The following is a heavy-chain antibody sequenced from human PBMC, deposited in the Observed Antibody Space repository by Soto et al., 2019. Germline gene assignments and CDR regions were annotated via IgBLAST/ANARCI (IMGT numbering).Heavy chain of an antibody. CDR1: GGTFSSYA. CDR3: ARGDGDDILTGYQYSFDY. Sequence: SVKVSCKASGGTFSSYAISWVRQAPGQGLEWMGGIIPIFGTANYAQKFRGRVTITADESTSTAYMELSSLRSEDTAVYYCARGDGDDILTGYQYSFDYWGQGTLVTVSS. CDR2: IIPIFGTA. V-gene: IGHV1-69*13. D-gene: IGHD3-9*01. J-gene: IGHJ4*02.